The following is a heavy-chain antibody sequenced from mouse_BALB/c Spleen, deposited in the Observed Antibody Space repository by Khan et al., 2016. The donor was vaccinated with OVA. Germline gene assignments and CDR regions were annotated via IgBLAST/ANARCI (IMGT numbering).Heavy chain of an antibody. CDR3: VRSGGNFHWYFDV. D-gene: IGHD2-1*01. Sequence: VHVKQSGGGLVQPGGSRKLSCAASGFTFSSFGMHWVRQVPKQGLEWVAYISSGSSTIYYVDTVKGRFTISRDNPKNTLVLQMTSRSAEDTAMYYCVRSGGNFHWYFDVWGAGTSVTVSS. V-gene: IGHV5-17*02. CDR1: GFTFSSFG. CDR2: ISSGSSTI. J-gene: IGHJ1*01.